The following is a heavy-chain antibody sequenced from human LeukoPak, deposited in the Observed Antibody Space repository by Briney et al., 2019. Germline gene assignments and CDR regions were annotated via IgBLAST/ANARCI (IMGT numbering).Heavy chain of an antibody. Sequence: SETLSLTCTVSGGSISSYYWSWIRQPPGKGLEWIGYIYYSGSTNCNPSLKSRVTISLDTSKNQFSLKLSSVTAADTAVYYCARHFYDRDFDYWGQGSLVTVSS. J-gene: IGHJ4*02. CDR1: GGSISSYY. CDR3: ARHFYDRDFDY. V-gene: IGHV4-59*01. CDR2: IYYSGST. D-gene: IGHD3-22*01.